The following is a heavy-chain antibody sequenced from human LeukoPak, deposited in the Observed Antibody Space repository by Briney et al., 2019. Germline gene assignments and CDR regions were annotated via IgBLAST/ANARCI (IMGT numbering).Heavy chain of an antibody. CDR2: IYYSGST. CDR1: GGSLSSGDYY. CDR3: ARGLVEVVGGYFDL. J-gene: IGHJ2*01. D-gene: IGHD2-2*01. V-gene: IGHV4-30-4*01. Sequence: SQTLSLTCTVSGGSLSSGDYYWSWVRQPPGTGLEWIGYIYYSGSTYYNPSLKSRVTISVDTSKNQFSLKLSSVTAADTAVYYCARGLVEVVGGYFDLWGRGTLVTVSS.